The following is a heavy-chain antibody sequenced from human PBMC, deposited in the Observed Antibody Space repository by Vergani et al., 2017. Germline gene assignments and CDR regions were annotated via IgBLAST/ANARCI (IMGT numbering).Heavy chain of an antibody. CDR3: ARGGAYYYDSSGYHQSPTDY. V-gene: IGHV6-1*01. D-gene: IGHD3-22*01. CDR2: TYYRSKWYN. J-gene: IGHJ4*02. CDR1: GDSVSSNSAA. Sequence: QVQLQQSGPGLVKPSQTLSLTCAISGDSVSSNSAAWNWIRQSPSRGLEWLGRTYYRSKWYNDYAVSVKSRITINPDTSKNQFSLQLNSVTPEDTAVYYCARGGAYYYDSSGYHQSPTDYWGQGTLVTVSS.